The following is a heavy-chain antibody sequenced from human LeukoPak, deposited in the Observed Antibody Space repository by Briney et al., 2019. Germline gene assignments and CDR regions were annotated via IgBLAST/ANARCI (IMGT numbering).Heavy chain of an antibody. CDR3: ARDGIYYDSPGAFDI. CDR2: IYYSGST. V-gene: IGHV4-31*03. Sequence: SQTLSLTCTVSGGSISSGGYYWSWIRHHPGKGLEWIGYIYYSGSTYYNPSLKSRVTISVDTSKNQFSLKLSSVTAADTAVYYCARDGIYYDSPGAFDIWGQGTMVTVSS. CDR1: GGSISSGGYY. D-gene: IGHD3-22*01. J-gene: IGHJ3*02.